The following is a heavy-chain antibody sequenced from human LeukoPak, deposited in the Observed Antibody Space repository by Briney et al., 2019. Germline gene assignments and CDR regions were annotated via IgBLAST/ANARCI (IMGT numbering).Heavy chain of an antibody. Sequence: GGSLRLSCAASGFTFSSYAMSWVRLAPGKGLEWVSASSGSGGSTYYADSVKGRFTISRDNSKNTLYLQMNSLRAEDTAVYYCAKETKITMIVVEYYYGMDAWGQGTTVTVSS. CDR3: AKETKITMIVVEYYYGMDA. CDR2: SSGSGGST. D-gene: IGHD3-22*01. V-gene: IGHV3-23*01. CDR1: GFTFSSYA. J-gene: IGHJ6*02.